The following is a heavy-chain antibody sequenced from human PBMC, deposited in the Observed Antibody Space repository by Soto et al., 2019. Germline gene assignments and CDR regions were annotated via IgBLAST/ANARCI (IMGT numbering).Heavy chain of an antibody. J-gene: IGHJ6*02. CDR2: ISSSSSYI. V-gene: IGHV3-21*04. CDR1: GFTFSSYS. Sequence: PGGSLRLSCAASGFTFSSYSMNWVRQAPGKGLEWVSSISSSSSYIYYADSVKGRFTISRDNSKNTLYLQMNSLRAEDTAVYYCAKLVGYCSRTSCYKDGMDVWGQGTTVTVSS. CDR3: AKLVGYCSRTSCYKDGMDV. D-gene: IGHD2-2*02.